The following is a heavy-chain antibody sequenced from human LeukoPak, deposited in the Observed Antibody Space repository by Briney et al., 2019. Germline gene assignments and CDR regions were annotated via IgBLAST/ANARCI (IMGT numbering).Heavy chain of an antibody. V-gene: IGHV3-23*01. CDR2: ISGFNT. CDR1: GFAFSNYA. D-gene: IGHD2-8*01. J-gene: IGHJ4*02. CDR3: AKDVCTSPRCLLYFDS. Sequence: PGGSLRLSCTTSGFAFSNYAINWVRQAPGKGPEWVSGISGFNTYYADSVKGRFTIFRDNSKNVLYLQMDRLRAEDTAVYSCAKDVCTSPRCLLYFDSWGQGNLVTVSS.